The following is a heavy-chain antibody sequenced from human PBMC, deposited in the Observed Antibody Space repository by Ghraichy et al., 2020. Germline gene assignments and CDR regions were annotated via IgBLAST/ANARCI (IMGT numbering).Heavy chain of an antibody. Sequence: GGSLRLSCEVSGFTFTNFALNWVRQAPGKGLEWVSAISGSGGTTYYADSVKGRFTISSDYTKNTLYLQMNSLTADDTAVYYCAKEGGRLGEGAFDVWGQGTKVTVSS. D-gene: IGHD3-10*01. CDR1: GFTFTNFA. CDR3: AKEGGRLGEGAFDV. CDR2: ISGSGGTT. V-gene: IGHV3-23*01. J-gene: IGHJ3*01.